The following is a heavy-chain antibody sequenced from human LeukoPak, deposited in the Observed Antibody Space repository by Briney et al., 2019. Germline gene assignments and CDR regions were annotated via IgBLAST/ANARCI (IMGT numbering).Heavy chain of an antibody. CDR3: ARGLNEYGSGKYYFDY. Sequence: PSETLSLTCTVSGGSISSYYWSWIRQPAGKGLEWIRRIYTSGSTNYNPSLKSRVTISVDTSKNQFSLKLSSVTAADTAVYYCARGLNEYGSGKYYFDYWGQGTLVTVSS. CDR2: IYTSGST. D-gene: IGHD3-10*01. CDR1: GGSISSYY. V-gene: IGHV4-4*07. J-gene: IGHJ4*02.